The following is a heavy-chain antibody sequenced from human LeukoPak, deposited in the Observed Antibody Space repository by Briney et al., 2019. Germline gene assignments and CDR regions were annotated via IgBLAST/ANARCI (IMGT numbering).Heavy chain of an antibody. J-gene: IGHJ4*02. CDR1: GGSFSGYY. V-gene: IGHV4-34*01. Sequence: SETLSLTCAVYGGSFSGYYWSWIRQPPGKGLEWIGEINHSGSTNYNPSLKSRVTISVDTSKNQFSLKLSSVTAADTAVYYCARMSRDGSSSSPFFDYWGQGTLVTVSS. CDR3: ARMSRDGSSSSPFFDY. D-gene: IGHD6-6*01. CDR2: INHSGST.